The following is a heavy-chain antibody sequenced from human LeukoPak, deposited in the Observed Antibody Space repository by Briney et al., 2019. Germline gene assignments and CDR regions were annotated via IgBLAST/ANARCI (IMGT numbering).Heavy chain of an antibody. CDR1: VGSISSGGYY. D-gene: IGHD2-2*01. V-gene: IGHV4-31*03. J-gene: IGHJ5*02. Sequence: SQTLSLTCTFPVGSISSGGYYWSWIRQHPGKGLEWIGYIYYSGSTYYTPSLKSRVTISVDTSKNQFSLKLSSVTAADTAVYYCARDIVVVPAAPGGGWFDPWGQGTLVTASS. CDR3: ARDIVVVPAAPGGGWFDP. CDR2: IYYSGST.